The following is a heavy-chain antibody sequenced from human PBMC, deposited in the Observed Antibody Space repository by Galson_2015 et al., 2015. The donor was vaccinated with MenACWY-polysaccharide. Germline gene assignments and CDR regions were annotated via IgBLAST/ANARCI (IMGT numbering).Heavy chain of an antibody. CDR3: ATHPKGTDSRWYDY. CDR1: GFDFSSYA. Sequence: SLRLSCAASGFDFSSYAMSWVRQAPGKGLEWVSTMSGRRGYTYYAGSVKGRFTISRDNSKSTLYLQMSNLRADDTAIYSCATHPKGTDSRWYDYWGQGTLVTVSS. V-gene: IGHV3-23*01. J-gene: IGHJ4*02. CDR2: MSGRRGYT. D-gene: IGHD3-22*01.